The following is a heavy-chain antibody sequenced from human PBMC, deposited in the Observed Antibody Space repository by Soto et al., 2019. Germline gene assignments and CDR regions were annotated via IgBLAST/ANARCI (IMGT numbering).Heavy chain of an antibody. V-gene: IGHV1-3*01. CDR3: ARDRLRGYDSSGFYS. Sequence: ASVKVSCKASGYTFTSYAMHWVRQAPGQRLEWMGWINAANGNRKYSQKFQDRVTITTATSANTVFLELRSLKSDDTAIYYCARDRLRGYDSSGFYSWGQGTMVTVSS. CDR1: GYTFTSYA. D-gene: IGHD3-22*01. J-gene: IGHJ4*02. CDR2: INAANGNR.